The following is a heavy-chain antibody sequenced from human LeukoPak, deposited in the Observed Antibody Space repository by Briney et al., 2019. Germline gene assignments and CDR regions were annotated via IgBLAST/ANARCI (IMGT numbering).Heavy chain of an antibody. V-gene: IGHV1-2*06. CDR3: AREDGFCSSSSCYNDY. D-gene: IGHD2-2*02. CDR2: INPNSGGT. Sequence: ASVKVSCKASGYTFTGYYMHWVRQAPGQGLEWVGRINPNSGGTNYAQKFQGRVTMTGDTSISTAYMELNTLRSDDTAVYYCAREDGFCSSSSCYNDYWGQGTLVTVSS. J-gene: IGHJ4*02. CDR1: GYTFTGYY.